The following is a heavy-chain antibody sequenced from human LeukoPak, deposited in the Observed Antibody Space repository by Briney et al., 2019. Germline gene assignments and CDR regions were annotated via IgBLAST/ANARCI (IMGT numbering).Heavy chain of an antibody. J-gene: IGHJ4*02. Sequence: SVKVSCKASGGTFSSYAISWVRQAPGQGLEWMGGIIPIFGTANYAQKFQGRVTITTDESTSTAYLELISLRSEDTAVYYCPRDPSRYYYDSSGQSPTGFDYWGQGTLVTVSS. D-gene: IGHD3-22*01. CDR1: GGTFSSYA. CDR2: IIPIFGTA. V-gene: IGHV1-69*05. CDR3: PRDPSRYYYDSSGQSPTGFDY.